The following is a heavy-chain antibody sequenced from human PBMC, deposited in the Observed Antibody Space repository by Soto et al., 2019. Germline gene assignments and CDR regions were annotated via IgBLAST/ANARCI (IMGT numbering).Heavy chain of an antibody. V-gene: IGHV3-30-3*01. CDR2: ISYDGSNK. D-gene: IGHD3-3*01. J-gene: IGHJ5*02. CDR1: GFTFSSYA. Sequence: PGGSLRLSCAASGFTFSSYAMHWVRQAPGKGLEWVAVISYDGSNKYYADSMKGRFTISRDNSKSTLYLQMNSLRAEDTAVYYCAREDRLRSFGPWGQGTLVTVSS. CDR3: AREDRLRSFGP.